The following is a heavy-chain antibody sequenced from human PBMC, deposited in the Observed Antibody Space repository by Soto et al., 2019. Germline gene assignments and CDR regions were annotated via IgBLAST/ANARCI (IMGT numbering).Heavy chain of an antibody. Sequence: SVRVSCKASGGTFSSYAISWVRQAPGQGLEWMGGIIPIFGTANYAQKFQGRVTITADESTSTAYMELSSLRSEDTAVYYCATHGDYDILTGFDYYYGMDVWGQGTTVTVSS. J-gene: IGHJ6*02. CDR2: IIPIFGTA. V-gene: IGHV1-69*13. CDR1: GGTFSSYA. CDR3: ATHGDYDILTGFDYYYGMDV. D-gene: IGHD3-9*01.